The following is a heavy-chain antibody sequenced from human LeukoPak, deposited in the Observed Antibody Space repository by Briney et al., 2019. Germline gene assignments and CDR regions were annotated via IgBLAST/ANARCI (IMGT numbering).Heavy chain of an antibody. CDR1: GFTFSSYA. D-gene: IGHD3-22*01. CDR2: ISGSGGRT. Sequence: GGSLRLSCAASGFTFSSYAMSWVRQAPGKGLEWVSAISGSGGRTYYADSVKGRFTISRDNSKNTLYLQMNSLRAEDTAVYYCAKIGGSSGYYGYFDYWGQGTLVTVSS. J-gene: IGHJ4*02. V-gene: IGHV3-23*01. CDR3: AKIGGSSGYYGYFDY.